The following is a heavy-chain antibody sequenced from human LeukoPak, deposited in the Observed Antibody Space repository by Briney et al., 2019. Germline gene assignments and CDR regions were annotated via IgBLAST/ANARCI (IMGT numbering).Heavy chain of an antibody. CDR1: GGSFSGYY. CDR3: AKEVENGFDP. V-gene: IGHV4-34*01. J-gene: IGHJ5*02. CDR2: INHSGST. D-gene: IGHD2-2*01. Sequence: SETLSLTCAVYGGSFSGYYWSWIRQPPGKGLEWIGEINHSGSTNYNPSLKSRVTISVDTSKNQFSLKLSSVTAADTAVYYCAKEVENGFDPWGQGTLVTVSS.